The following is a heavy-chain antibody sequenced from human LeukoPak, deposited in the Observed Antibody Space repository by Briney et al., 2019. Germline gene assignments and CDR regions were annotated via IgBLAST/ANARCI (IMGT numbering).Heavy chain of an antibody. V-gene: IGHV4-30-4*01. CDR2: IYYSGST. D-gene: IGHD3-22*01. J-gene: IGHJ2*01. CDR1: GGSVSSYY. CDR3: AREVAVTTYYDSSGYNSIWYFDL. Sequence: SETLSLTCTVSGGSVSSYYWSWIRQSPGRGLEWIGYIYYSGSTYYNPSLKTRVTISVDTSKNQFSLKLSSVTAADTAVYYCAREVAVTTYYDSSGYNSIWYFDLWGRGTLVTVSS.